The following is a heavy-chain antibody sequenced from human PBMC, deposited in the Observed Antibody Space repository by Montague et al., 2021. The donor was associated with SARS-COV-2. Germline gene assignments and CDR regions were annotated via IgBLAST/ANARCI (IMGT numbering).Heavy chain of an antibody. V-gene: IGHV3-74*01. D-gene: IGHD5-12*01. Sequence: SRRLSCAASGFPFSSYWMHWVRQAPGKGLVWVSRINSDGSSTSYADSVKGRFTISRDNAKNTLYLQMNSLRAEDTAVYYCARDIVAPYYFDYWGQGTLVTVSS. CDR3: ARDIVAPYYFDY. J-gene: IGHJ4*02. CDR2: INSDGSST. CDR1: GFPFSSYW.